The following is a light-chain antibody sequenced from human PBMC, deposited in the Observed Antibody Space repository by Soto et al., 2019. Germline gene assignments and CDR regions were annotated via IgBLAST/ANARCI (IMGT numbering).Light chain of an antibody. CDR3: MQRKEFTYK. CDR1: QSLFDRDGGNTY. CDR2: TLS. V-gene: IGKV2-40*01. J-gene: IGKJ2*01. Sequence: DIVLTQTPLSLPVTPGEPASISCRSRQSLFDRDGGNTYSDWYLQSPGQSPQLLTCTLSYRDCGGPETFSGSGSDTDFTLKISSVETEEVGVYYCMQRKEFTYKFGHGTKLESK.